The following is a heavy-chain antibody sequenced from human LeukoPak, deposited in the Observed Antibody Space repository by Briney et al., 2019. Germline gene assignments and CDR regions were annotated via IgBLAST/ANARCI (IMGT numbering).Heavy chain of an antibody. CDR2: IYYSGST. V-gene: IGHV4-59*01. CDR3: ARGPSILLWFGELSWFDP. J-gene: IGHJ5*02. Sequence: SETLSLTCTVSGGSISSYYWSWIRQPPGKGLEWVGYIYYSGSTNYNPSIKSRVTISVDTSKNKFSLKLSSVTAADTAVYYCARGPSILLWFGELSWFDPWGQGTLVTVSS. CDR1: GGSISSYY. D-gene: IGHD3-10*01.